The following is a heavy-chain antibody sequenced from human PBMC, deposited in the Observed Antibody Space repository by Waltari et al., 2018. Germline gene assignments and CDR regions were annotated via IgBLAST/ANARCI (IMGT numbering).Heavy chain of an antibody. CDR2: IYYSGST. J-gene: IGHJ4*02. D-gene: IGHD2-21*02. CDR3: AALVVTALSLDY. Sequence: QLQLQESGPGLVKPSETLSLTCTVSGGSISSSSYYWGWIRQPPGKGLEWIGSIYYSGSTYYNPSLKSRVTISVDTSKNQFSRKLSSVTAADTAVYYWAALVVTALSLDYWGQGTLVTVSS. V-gene: IGHV4-39*01. CDR1: GGSISSSSYY.